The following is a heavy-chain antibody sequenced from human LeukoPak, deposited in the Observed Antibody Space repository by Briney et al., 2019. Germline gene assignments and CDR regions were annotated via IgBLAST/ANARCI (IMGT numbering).Heavy chain of an antibody. D-gene: IGHD3-10*01. CDR2: IYYTGST. V-gene: IGHV4-31*03. CDR3: ARKIRGVINCIDC. J-gene: IGHJ4*02. Sequence: KPSETLSLTCTVSGGSISSGGYYWSWIRQHPGQGLEWIGYIYYTGSTDYNPPLKSRVTISLDTSKNQFSLKLSSVTAADTAVYYCARKIRGVINCIDCWGQGTLVTVSS. CDR1: GGSISSGGYY.